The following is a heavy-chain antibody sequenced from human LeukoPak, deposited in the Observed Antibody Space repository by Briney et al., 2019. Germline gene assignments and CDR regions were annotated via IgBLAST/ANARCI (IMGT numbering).Heavy chain of an antibody. D-gene: IGHD3-22*01. V-gene: IGHV1-2*02. CDR3: ARDGVYGSSGYYNWFDP. J-gene: IGHJ5*02. CDR2: INPNSGGT. CDR1: GYTFTGYY. Sequence: ASVKVSCKASGYTFTGYYMHWVRQAPGQGLEWMGWINPNSGGTNYAQKFQGRVTMTRDTSISTAYIELSRLRSDDTAVYYCARDGVYGSSGYYNWFDPWGQGTLVTVSS.